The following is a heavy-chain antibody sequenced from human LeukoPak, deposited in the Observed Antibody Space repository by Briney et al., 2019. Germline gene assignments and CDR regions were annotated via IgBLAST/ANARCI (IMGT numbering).Heavy chain of an antibody. D-gene: IGHD6-13*01. J-gene: IGHJ5*02. CDR1: GFTFSSYS. V-gene: IGHV3-48*02. Sequence: GGSLRLSCAASGFTFSSYSMNWVRQAPGKGLEWVSYISSSSSTIYYAASVKGRFTISRDNAKNSLYLQMNSLRDEDTAVYYCARTSYSSSWYGYNWFDPWGQGTLVTVSS. CDR2: ISSSSSTI. CDR3: ARTSYSSSWYGYNWFDP.